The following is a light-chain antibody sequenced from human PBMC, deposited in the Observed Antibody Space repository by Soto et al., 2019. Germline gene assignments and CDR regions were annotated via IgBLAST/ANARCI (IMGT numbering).Light chain of an antibody. CDR1: QSVSNF. J-gene: IGKJ3*01. V-gene: IGKV3-11*01. CDR3: QQRSNWPLVT. CDR2: DAS. Sequence: EIVLTQSPATLSLSPGERATLSCRASQSVSNFLAWYQQKPGQAPRVIIYDASTRATGIPARFSGSGSGTDFTLTISSLDPEDFAVYYCQQRSNWPLVTFGPGTRVDIK.